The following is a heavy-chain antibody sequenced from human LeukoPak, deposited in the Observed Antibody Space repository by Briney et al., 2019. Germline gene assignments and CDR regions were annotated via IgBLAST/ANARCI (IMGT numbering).Heavy chain of an antibody. CDR3: SRDLSGSYMDV. CDR2: ISSSSSYI. V-gene: IGHV3-21*01. D-gene: IGHD1-26*01. Sequence: GGSLRLSCAASGLTFSSYSMNWVRQAPGKGLEWVSSISSSSSYIYYADSVKGRFTISRDNAKNSLYLQMNSLRAEDTAVYYCSRDLSGSYMDVWGKGTTVTVSS. J-gene: IGHJ6*03. CDR1: GLTFSSYS.